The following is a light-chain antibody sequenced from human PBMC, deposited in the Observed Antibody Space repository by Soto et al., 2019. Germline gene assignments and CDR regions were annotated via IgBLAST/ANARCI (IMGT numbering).Light chain of an antibody. CDR1: QTVSIW. Sequence: DIQMTQSPSTLSASVGDRVTITCRASQTVSIWLAWYQQKPGKAPKLLIYKASSLESGVPSRFSGNGSETEFTLTISSLQPDDFATYYCQQHNAYPITFGQGTRLEIK. CDR3: QQHNAYPIT. J-gene: IGKJ5*01. V-gene: IGKV1-5*03. CDR2: KAS.